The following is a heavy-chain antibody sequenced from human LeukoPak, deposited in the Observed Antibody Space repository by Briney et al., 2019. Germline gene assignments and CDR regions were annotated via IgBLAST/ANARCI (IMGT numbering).Heavy chain of an antibody. CDR2: IIPIFGTA. D-gene: IGHD4-11*01. J-gene: IGHJ6*03. Sequence: SVKVSCKASGGTFSSYAISWVRQAPGQGLEWMGGIIPIFGTANYAQKFQGRVTITTDESTSTAYMELSSPRSEDTAVYYCARNQNDYSNTNYYYYMDVWGKGTTVTVSS. CDR3: ARNQNDYSNTNYYYYMDV. CDR1: GGTFSSYA. V-gene: IGHV1-69*05.